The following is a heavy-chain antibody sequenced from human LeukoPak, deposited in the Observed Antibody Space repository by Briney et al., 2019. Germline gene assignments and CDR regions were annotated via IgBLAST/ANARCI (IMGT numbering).Heavy chain of an antibody. J-gene: IGHJ5*02. D-gene: IGHD3-22*01. CDR3: ARAGPSLYYYDSSARRNWFDP. Sequence: ASVKVSCKASGYTFTGYYMHWVRQAPGQGLEWMGWINPNSGGTNYAQKFQGRVTMTRDTSISTAYMELSRLRSDDTAVYYCARAGPSLYYYDSSARRNWFDPWGQGTLVTVSS. CDR1: GYTFTGYY. CDR2: INPNSGGT. V-gene: IGHV1-2*02.